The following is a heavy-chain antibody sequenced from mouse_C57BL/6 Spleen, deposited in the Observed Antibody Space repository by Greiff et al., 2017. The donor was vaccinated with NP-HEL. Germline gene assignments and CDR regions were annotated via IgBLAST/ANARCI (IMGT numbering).Heavy chain of an antibody. V-gene: IGHV1-78*01. J-gene: IGHJ2*01. Sequence: VQLQQSDAELVKPGASVKISCKVSGYTFTDHTIHWMKQRPEQGLEWIGYIYPRDGSTKYNEKFKGKATLTADKSSSTAYMQLNSLTSEDSAVYCCARCYYDGSHYFDYWGQGTTLTVSS. CDR2: IYPRDGST. CDR1: GYTFTDHT. CDR3: ARCYYDGSHYFDY. D-gene: IGHD1-1*01.